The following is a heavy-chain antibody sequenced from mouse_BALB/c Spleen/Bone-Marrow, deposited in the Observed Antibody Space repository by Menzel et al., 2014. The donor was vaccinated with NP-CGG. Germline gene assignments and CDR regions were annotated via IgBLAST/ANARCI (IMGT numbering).Heavy chain of an antibody. CDR3: SRHLTGYAMDY. J-gene: IGHJ4*01. Sequence: EVKVVESGPDLVKPSQSLSLTCTVTGYSITSGYSCHWIRQFPGNKLEWMGYIQHSGSTNYNPSLKSRISITRDTSKNQFFLQLNSVTPEDTATYYCSRHLTGYAMDYWGQGTSVTVSS. CDR2: IQHSGST. V-gene: IGHV3-1*02. D-gene: IGHD4-1*01. CDR1: GYSITSGYS.